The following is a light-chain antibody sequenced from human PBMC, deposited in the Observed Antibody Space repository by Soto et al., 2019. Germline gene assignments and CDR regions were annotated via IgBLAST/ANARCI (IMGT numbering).Light chain of an antibody. V-gene: IGKV3-11*01. CDR3: QQRANWPHT. CDR1: QSVSSY. Sequence: IVSTQSPATLSLSPGERATLSCRASQSVSSYLAWYQQKPGQAPRLLIYDASKRATGIPARFSGSGSGTDFTLTISSLEPEDSAVYYCQQRANWPHTFGQGTKLEIK. CDR2: DAS. J-gene: IGKJ2*01.